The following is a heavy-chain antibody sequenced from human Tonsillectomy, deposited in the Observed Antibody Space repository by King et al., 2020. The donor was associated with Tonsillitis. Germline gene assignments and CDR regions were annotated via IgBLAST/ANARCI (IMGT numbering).Heavy chain of an antibody. D-gene: IGHD3-10*01. CDR3: ARDKTYYYGSGSNLGGNHYYYYMDV. V-gene: IGHV3-7*03. J-gene: IGHJ6*03. CDR2: IKQDGSEK. Sequence: VQLVESGGGLVQPGGSLRLSCAASAFTFSSYWMSWVRQTPGKGLEWVANIKQDGSEKYYVDSVKGRFTISRDNAKNSLYLQMNSLRAEDTAVYYCARDKTYYYGSGSNLGGNHYYYYMDVWGKGTTVTVSS. CDR1: AFTFSSYW.